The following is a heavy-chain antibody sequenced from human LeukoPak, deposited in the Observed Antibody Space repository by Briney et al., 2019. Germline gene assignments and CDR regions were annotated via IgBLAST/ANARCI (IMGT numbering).Heavy chain of an antibody. Sequence: AXVTVSYMASGGTFNFYAISWVGQAPGQGMEWMGRIIHFLGVANYAQKLQGRGTITADKSTSTAYMDLSSLRSEDTAVYYCARGFTYSSDYWGQGTLVTVSS. CDR1: GGTFNFYA. CDR3: ARGFTYSSDY. D-gene: IGHD6-13*01. CDR2: IIHFLGVA. V-gene: IGHV1-69*04. J-gene: IGHJ4*02.